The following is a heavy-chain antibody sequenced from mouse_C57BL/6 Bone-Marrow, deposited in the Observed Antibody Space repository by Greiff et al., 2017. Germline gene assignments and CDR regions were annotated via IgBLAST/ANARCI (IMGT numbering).Heavy chain of an antibody. Sequence: QVQLQQSGAELATPGASVKLSCTASGYTFTSYWMHWVKQRPGQGLAWIGYITPSSGYPKYNQKFKDKATLTADKSSSTAYMQLSSLTYEDSSVYYCASGHYYGFAYWGQGTLVTVSA. V-gene: IGHV1-7*01. J-gene: IGHJ3*01. CDR2: ITPSSGYP. CDR1: GYTFTSYW. D-gene: IGHD1-1*01. CDR3: ASGHYYGFAY.